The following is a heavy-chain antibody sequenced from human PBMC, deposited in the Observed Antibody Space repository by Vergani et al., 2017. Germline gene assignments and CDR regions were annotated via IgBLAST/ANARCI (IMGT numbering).Heavy chain of an antibody. V-gene: IGHV4-31*03. Sequence: QVQLQESGPGLVKPSQTLSLTCTVSGGSISSGGYYWSWIRQHPGKGLEWIGYIYYSGSNYYNPSLKSRVTISVDTSKNQFSLKLSSVTAADTAVYYCARGLRYFDWLLPNWFDPWGQGTLVTVSS. J-gene: IGHJ5*02. D-gene: IGHD3-9*01. CDR1: GGSISSGGYY. CDR2: IYYSGSN. CDR3: ARGLRYFDWLLPNWFDP.